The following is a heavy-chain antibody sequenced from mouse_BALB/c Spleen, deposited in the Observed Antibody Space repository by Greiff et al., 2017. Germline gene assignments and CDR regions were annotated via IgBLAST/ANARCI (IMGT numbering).Heavy chain of an antibody. Sequence: QVQLQQSGAELARPGASVKLSCKASGYTFTSYWMQWVKQRPGQGLEWIGAIYPGDGDTRYTQKFKGKATLTADKSSSTAYMQLSSLASEDSAVYYCAREDDGFYAMDYWGQGTSVTVSA. CDR1: GYTFTSYW. V-gene: IGHV1-87*01. CDR2: IYPGDGDT. CDR3: AREDDGFYAMDY. J-gene: IGHJ4*01. D-gene: IGHD2-12*01.